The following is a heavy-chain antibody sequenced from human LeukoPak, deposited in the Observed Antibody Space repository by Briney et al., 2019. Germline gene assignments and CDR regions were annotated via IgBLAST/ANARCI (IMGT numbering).Heavy chain of an antibody. CDR1: GYTFTSYG. CDR3: AGDWNFVCGDY. J-gene: IGHJ4*02. Sequence: ASVKVSCKASGYTFTSYGITWVRQAPGQGLEWIGWISTYNGNTNYAQKLQGRVTMTTDTSTSTAYMELRSLRSDDTAVYYCAGDWNFVCGDYWGQGTLVTVSS. CDR2: ISTYNGNT. D-gene: IGHD1-7*01. V-gene: IGHV1-18*01.